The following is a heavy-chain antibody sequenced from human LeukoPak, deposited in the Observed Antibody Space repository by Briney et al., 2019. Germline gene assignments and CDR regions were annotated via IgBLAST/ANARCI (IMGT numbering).Heavy chain of an antibody. D-gene: IGHD1-26*01. J-gene: IGHJ5*02. CDR1: GYSISSGYD. CDR3: ARQRATNCVDP. V-gene: IGHV4-38-2*01. Sequence: SSETLSLTCAVSGYSISSGYDWGWIRQPPKTGLEWIGSVYHSGTYYNPSLTSRVTISLDMSKTHYSQRLSSETAADTAVYYCARQRATNCVDPWGQGTLVTVAS. CDR2: VYHSGT.